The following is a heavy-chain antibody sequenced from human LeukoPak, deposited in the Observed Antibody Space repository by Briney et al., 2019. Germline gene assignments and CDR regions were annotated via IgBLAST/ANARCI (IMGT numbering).Heavy chain of an antibody. CDR1: GGSISIYH. J-gene: IGHJ4*02. CDR2: IHYKWST. Sequence: PSETLSLTCTVSGGSISIYHWTWIRQPPGKGLEWIGYIHYKWSTKYNPSLKRRVTISVDTSKNQLSLKMRSVTAADTAVYYCARANTYYYDSSGYYPSDYFDYWGQGTLVPVST. V-gene: IGHV4-59*01. D-gene: IGHD3-22*01. CDR3: ARANTYYYDSSGYYPSDYFDY.